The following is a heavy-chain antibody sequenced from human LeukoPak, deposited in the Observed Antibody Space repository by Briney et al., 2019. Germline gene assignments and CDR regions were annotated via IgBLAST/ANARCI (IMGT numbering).Heavy chain of an antibody. V-gene: IGHV1-46*01. D-gene: IGHD2-15*01. CDR2: INPSGGST. Sequence: ASVKVSCKASGYTFTSYYMHWVRQAPGQGLEWMGIINPSGGSTSYAQKFQGRVTMTRDTSTSTVYMELSSLRSDDTAVYYCARDCSGGSCYLYFDYWGQGTLVTVSS. CDR1: GYTFTSYY. J-gene: IGHJ4*02. CDR3: ARDCSGGSCYLYFDY.